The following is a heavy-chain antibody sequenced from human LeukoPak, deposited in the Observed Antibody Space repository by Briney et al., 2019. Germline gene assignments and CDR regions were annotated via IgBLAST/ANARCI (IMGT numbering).Heavy chain of an antibody. CDR3: ARAMVRGRGGPLTLNWFDP. Sequence: ASVKVSFKASGYTFTSYGISWVRQAPGQGLEWMGWISAYNGNTNYAQKLQGRVTMTTDTSTSTAYMELRSLRSDDTAVYYCARAMVRGRGGPLTLNWFDPWGQGTLVTVSS. V-gene: IGHV1-18*01. J-gene: IGHJ5*02. CDR1: GYTFTSYG. D-gene: IGHD3-10*01. CDR2: ISAYNGNT.